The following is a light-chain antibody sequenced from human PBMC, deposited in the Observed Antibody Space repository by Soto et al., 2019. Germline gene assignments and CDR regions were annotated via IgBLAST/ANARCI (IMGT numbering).Light chain of an antibody. V-gene: IGLV2-14*01. CDR2: EVI. J-gene: IGLJ2*01. Sequence: QSVLTQPASVSGSPGQSITISCTGTNSDIGGYNFVSWYQHHPDKAPKLLIYEVINRPSGVSDRFSGSKSGNTASLTISGLQAEDEADYYCSSYTIFSTLEVFGGGTKLTVL. CDR3: SSYTIFSTLEV. CDR1: NSDIGGYNF.